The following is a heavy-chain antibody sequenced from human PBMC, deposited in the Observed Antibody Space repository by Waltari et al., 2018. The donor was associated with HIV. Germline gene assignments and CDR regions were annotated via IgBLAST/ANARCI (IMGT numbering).Heavy chain of an antibody. Sequence: QVQLVESGGGVVQPGRSLRLSCAASGFTFSSYGMHWVRQAPGKGLEWVAVISYDGSNKYYADSVKGRFTISRDNSKNTLYLQMNSLRAEDTAVYYCAKGGTMIVVVTDYWGQGTLVTVSS. CDR3: AKGGTMIVVVTDY. V-gene: IGHV3-30*18. D-gene: IGHD3-22*01. CDR1: GFTFSSYG. CDR2: ISYDGSNK. J-gene: IGHJ4*02.